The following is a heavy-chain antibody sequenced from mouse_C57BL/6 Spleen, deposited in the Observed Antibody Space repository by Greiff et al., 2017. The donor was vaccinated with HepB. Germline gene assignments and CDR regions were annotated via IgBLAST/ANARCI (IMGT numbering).Heavy chain of an antibody. CDR3: ARGDYGSSYEAYYAMDY. V-gene: IGHV3-1*01. D-gene: IGHD1-1*01. CDR1: GYSITSGYD. CDR2: ISYSGST. Sequence: EVKLMESGPGMVKPSQSLSLTCTVTGYSITSGYDWHWIRHFPGNKLEWMGYISYSGSTNYNPSLKSRISITHDTSKNHFFLKLNSVTTEDTATYYCARGDYGSSYEAYYAMDYWGQGTSVTVSS. J-gene: IGHJ4*01.